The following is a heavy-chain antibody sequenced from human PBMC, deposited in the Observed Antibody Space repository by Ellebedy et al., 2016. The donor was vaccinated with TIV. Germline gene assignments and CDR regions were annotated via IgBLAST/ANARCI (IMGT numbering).Heavy chain of an antibody. J-gene: IGHJ4*02. CDR1: GGTFSSYA. D-gene: IGHD3-3*01. Sequence: SVKVSCXASGGTFSSYAISWVRQAPGQGLEWMGGIIPIFGTANYAQKFQGRVTITADESTSTAYMELSSLRSEDTAVYYCAREATTIFGVVIIRGFDYWGQGTLVTVSS. V-gene: IGHV1-69*13. CDR3: AREATTIFGVVIIRGFDY. CDR2: IIPIFGTA.